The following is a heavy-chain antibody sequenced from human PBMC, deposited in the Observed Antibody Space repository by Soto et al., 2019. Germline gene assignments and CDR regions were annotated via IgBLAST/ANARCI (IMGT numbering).Heavy chain of an antibody. V-gene: IGHV4-39*01. CDR3: ARVQYSRDGYNGFYDS. J-gene: IGHJ5*01. CDR2: MYYSGST. CDR1: GGSISSSSYY. Sequence: SETLSLTCTVSGGSISSSSYYWGWIRQPPGKGLEWIGSMYYSGSTYYNPSLKSRVTISVDTSKNQFSLKLSSVTAADTAVYYCARVQYSRDGYNGFYDSWGQGTLVTVSS. D-gene: IGHD3-22*01.